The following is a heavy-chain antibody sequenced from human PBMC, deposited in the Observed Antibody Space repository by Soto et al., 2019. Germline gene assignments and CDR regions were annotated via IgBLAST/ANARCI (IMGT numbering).Heavy chain of an antibody. V-gene: IGHV3-30-3*01. D-gene: IGHD6-19*01. CDR1: GFTFSSYA. J-gene: IGHJ4*02. CDR3: ARDHLGYSSGPLGY. CDR2: ISYDGSNK. Sequence: QVQLVESGGGVVQPGRSLRLSCAASGFTFSSYAMHWVRQAPGKGLEWVAVISYDGSNKYYADSVTGRFTISRDNSKNSLYLQMNSLRVEDTAVYYCARDHLGYSSGPLGYWGQGTLVTVSS.